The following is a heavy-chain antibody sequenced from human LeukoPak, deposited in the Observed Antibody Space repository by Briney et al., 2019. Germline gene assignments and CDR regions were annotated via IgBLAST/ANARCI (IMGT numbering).Heavy chain of an antibody. Sequence: GASVKVSCKASGYTFTGYYMHWVRQAPGQGLEWMGWINPNSGGTNYAQKFQGRVTMTRDTSISTAYMELSRLRSDDTAVYYCARDRDTMIVVVDHYWGQGTLVTVSS. CDR1: GYTFTGYY. J-gene: IGHJ4*02. V-gene: IGHV1-2*02. CDR3: ARDRDTMIVVVDHY. CDR2: INPNSGGT. D-gene: IGHD3-22*01.